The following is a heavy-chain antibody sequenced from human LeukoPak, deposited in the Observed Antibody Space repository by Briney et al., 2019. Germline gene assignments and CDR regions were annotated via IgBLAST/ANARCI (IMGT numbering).Heavy chain of an antibody. CDR3: ARGVYYYGSGSYYNSGYFDY. Sequence: SETLSRTCAVSGGSISSGGYSWSWIRQPPGKGLEWIGYIYHSGSTYYNPSLKSRVTISVDRSKNQFSLKLSSVTAADTAVYYCARGVYYYGSGSYYNSGYFDYWGQGTLVTVSS. CDR2: IYHSGST. CDR1: GGSISSGGYS. J-gene: IGHJ4*02. D-gene: IGHD3-10*01. V-gene: IGHV4-30-2*01.